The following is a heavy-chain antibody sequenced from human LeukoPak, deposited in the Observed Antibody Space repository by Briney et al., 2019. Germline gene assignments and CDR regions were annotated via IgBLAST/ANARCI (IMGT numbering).Heavy chain of an antibody. CDR2: IYTSGST. CDR1: GGSISSGSYY. CDR3: ARDSEAAGYYYYGMDV. D-gene: IGHD6-13*01. J-gene: IGHJ6*02. V-gene: IGHV4-61*02. Sequence: PSQTLSLTCTVSGGSISSGSYYWSWIRQPAGKGLEWIGRIYTSGSTNYNPSLKSRVTISVDTSKNQFSLKLSSVTAADTAVYYCARDSEAAGYYYYGMDVWGQGTTVTVSS.